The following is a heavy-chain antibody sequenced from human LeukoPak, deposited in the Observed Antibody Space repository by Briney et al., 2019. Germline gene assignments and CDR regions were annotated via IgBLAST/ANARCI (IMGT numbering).Heavy chain of an antibody. CDR1: GGSFSGYY. J-gene: IGHJ5*02. CDR2: INHSGST. V-gene: IGHV4-34*01. CDR3: ARHPLYDWFDP. Sequence: SETLSLTCAVYGGSFSGYYWSWIRQPPGKGLEWIGEINHSGSTNYNPSLKSRVTISVDTSKNQFSLKLSSVTAADTAVYYCARHPLYDWFDPWGQGTLVTVSS. D-gene: IGHD5/OR15-5a*01.